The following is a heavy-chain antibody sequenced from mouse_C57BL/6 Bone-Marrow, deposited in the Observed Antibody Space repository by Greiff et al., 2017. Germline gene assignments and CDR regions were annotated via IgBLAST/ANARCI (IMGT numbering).Heavy chain of an antibody. CDR1: GYTFTSYW. J-gene: IGHJ4*01. Sequence: QVQLQQPGAELVMPGASVKLSCKASGYTFTSYWMHWVKQRPGQGLEWIGEIDPSDSYTNYNQKFKGKSTLTVDKSSSTAYMQLSSLISEDSAVYYCARDTTVPYYYAMDYWGQGTSVTVSS. V-gene: IGHV1-69*01. CDR2: IDPSDSYT. CDR3: ARDTTVPYYYAMDY. D-gene: IGHD1-1*01.